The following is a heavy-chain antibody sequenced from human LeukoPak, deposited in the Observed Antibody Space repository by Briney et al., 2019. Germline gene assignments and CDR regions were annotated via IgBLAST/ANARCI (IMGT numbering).Heavy chain of an antibody. CDR2: ISAYNGNT. J-gene: IGHJ4*02. CDR1: GYTFTSYG. V-gene: IGHV1-18*01. D-gene: IGHD3-16*01. Sequence: GASVKVSCKASGYTFTSYGISWVRQAPGQGLEWVGWISAYNGNTNYAQKFQGRVTMTRDTSTSAVYMEVSSLRSEDTAVYYCARGGSPAVAPHQYYFDYWGQGTLVTVSS. CDR3: ARGGSPAVAPHQYYFDY.